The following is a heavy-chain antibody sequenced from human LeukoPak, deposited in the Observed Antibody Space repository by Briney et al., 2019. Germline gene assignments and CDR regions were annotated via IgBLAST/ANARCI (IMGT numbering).Heavy chain of an antibody. D-gene: IGHD6-19*01. CDR3: ARVVAVAGIDY. V-gene: IGHV4-61*02. CDR2: IYTSGST. CDR1: GYSISSGYY. Sequence: SETLSLTCTVSGYSISSGYYWGWIRQPAGKGLEWIGRIYTSGSTNYNPSLKSRVTISVDTSKNQFSLKLSSVTAADTAVYYCARVVAVAGIDYWGQGTLVTVSS. J-gene: IGHJ4*02.